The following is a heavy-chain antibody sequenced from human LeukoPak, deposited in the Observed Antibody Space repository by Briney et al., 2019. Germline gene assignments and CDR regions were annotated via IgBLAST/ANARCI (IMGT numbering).Heavy chain of an antibody. Sequence: SETLSLTCTVSGYSISSGYYWGWIRQPPGKGLEWIGNIYHSGSTYYNPSLKSRVTISVDTSKNQFSLKLSSVTAADTAVYYCARAQIWGRSGSYYMDVWGKGTTVTVSS. CDR3: ARAQIWGRSGSYYMDV. CDR1: GYSISSGYY. D-gene: IGHD3-10*01. V-gene: IGHV4-38-2*02. J-gene: IGHJ6*03. CDR2: IYHSGST.